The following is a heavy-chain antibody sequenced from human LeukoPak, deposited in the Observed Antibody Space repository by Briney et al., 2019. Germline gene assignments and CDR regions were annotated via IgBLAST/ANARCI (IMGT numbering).Heavy chain of an antibody. CDR1: GFTFSSYW. CDR2: IKQDGSEK. CDR3: ARHPTSIAARPGFFDY. D-gene: IGHD6-6*01. J-gene: IGHJ4*02. Sequence: GGSLRLSCAASGFTFSSYWMSWVRQAPGKGLEWVANIKQDGSEKCYVDSVKGRFTISRDNAKNSLYLQVNSLRAEDTAVYYCARHPTSIAARPGFFDYWGQGTLVTVSS. V-gene: IGHV3-7*01.